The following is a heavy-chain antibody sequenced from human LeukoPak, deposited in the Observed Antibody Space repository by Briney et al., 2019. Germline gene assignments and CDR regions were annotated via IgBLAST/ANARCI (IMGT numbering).Heavy chain of an antibody. CDR3: ARRIMITFGGVIDLYYLDY. CDR1: GGTFSSYA. V-gene: IGHV1-69*01. D-gene: IGHD3-16*02. CDR2: IIPIFGTE. Sequence: SVNLSCKASGGTFSSYAISWVRQAPGQGLEWMGGIIPIFGTENYAKKFQGRVTITADESTSTAYMELSSLRSEDTAVYYCARRIMITFGGVIDLYYLDYWGQETLVTVSS. J-gene: IGHJ4*02.